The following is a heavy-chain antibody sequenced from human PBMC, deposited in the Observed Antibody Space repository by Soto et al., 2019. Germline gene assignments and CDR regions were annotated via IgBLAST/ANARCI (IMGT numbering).Heavy chain of an antibody. Sequence: PSETLSLTCTVSGGPISTYYWSWIRQPPGKGLEWIGYIYYNGRTNYNPSLESRVTISLDTSKSQFSLKLSSVSAADTAVYYCARDGSGYDFWSGPYFFDYWGPGPLVTVSS. CDR1: GGPISTYY. V-gene: IGHV4-59*01. J-gene: IGHJ4*02. CDR3: ARDGSGYDFWSGPYFFDY. CDR2: IYYNGRT. D-gene: IGHD3-3*01.